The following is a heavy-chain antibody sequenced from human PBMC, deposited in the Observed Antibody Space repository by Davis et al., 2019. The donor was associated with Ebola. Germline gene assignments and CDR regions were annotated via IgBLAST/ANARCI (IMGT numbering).Heavy chain of an antibody. D-gene: IGHD2-8*01. Sequence: GESLKISCKGSGYSFTNYWIAWVRQMPGEGLEWMGIIFPGDSDTRYSPSFQGQVTISADESVSTAYLQWGSLKASDTAMYYCVRVTVPVSAPCFDYWGQGTVVTVSS. J-gene: IGHJ4*02. CDR2: IFPGDSDT. V-gene: IGHV5-51*01. CDR1: GYSFTNYW. CDR3: VRVTVPVSAPCFDY.